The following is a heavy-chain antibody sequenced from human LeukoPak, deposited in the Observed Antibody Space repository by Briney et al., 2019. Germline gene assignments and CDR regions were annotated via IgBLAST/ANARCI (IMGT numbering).Heavy chain of an antibody. Sequence: SVKVSCKASGGTFSSYAISWVRQAPGQGLEWMGGIIPIFGTANYAQKFQGRVTITTDESTSTAYMELSSLRSEDTAAYYCARDHIEAGYYDYYMDVGGKGTTVTVSS. CDR3: ARDHIEAGYYDYYMDV. CDR2: IIPIFGTA. J-gene: IGHJ6*03. V-gene: IGHV1-69*05. D-gene: IGHD2-21*01. CDR1: GGTFSSYA.